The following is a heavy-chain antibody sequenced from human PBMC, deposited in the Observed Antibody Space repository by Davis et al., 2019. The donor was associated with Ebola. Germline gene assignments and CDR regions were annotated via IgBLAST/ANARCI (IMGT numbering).Heavy chain of an antibody. CDR1: GYTFTSYY. CDR3: ARGLKRWLQPRALDY. V-gene: IGHV1-2*02. J-gene: IGHJ4*02. CDR2: INPNSGGT. D-gene: IGHD5-24*01. Sequence: ASVKVSCKASGYTFTSYYMHWVRQAPGQGLEWMGWINPNSGGTNYAQKFQGRVTMTRDTSISTAYMELSRLRSDDTAVYYCARGLKRWLQPRALDYWGQGTLVTVSS.